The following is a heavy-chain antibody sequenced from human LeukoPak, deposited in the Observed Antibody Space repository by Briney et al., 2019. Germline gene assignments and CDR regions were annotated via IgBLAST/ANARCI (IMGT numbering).Heavy chain of an antibody. V-gene: IGHV4-30-2*01. CDR3: ARAQPDYYDSSGYYYGPALFDY. CDR1: GGSISSGGYS. Sequence: SETLSLTCAVSGGSISSGGYSWSWIRQPPGKGLEWIGYIYHSGSTYYNPSLKSRVTISVDRSKNQFSLKLSSVTAADTAVYYCARAQPDYYDSSGYYYGPALFDYWGRGTLVTVSS. CDR2: IYHSGST. J-gene: IGHJ4*02. D-gene: IGHD3-22*01.